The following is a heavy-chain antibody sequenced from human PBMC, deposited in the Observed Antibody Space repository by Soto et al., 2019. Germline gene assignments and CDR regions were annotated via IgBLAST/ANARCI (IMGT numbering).Heavy chain of an antibody. CDR2: IKKDGSEE. J-gene: IGHJ4*02. V-gene: IGHV3-7*01. CDR3: ATSSDTGYIFDF. Sequence: EVELVESGGGVVQPGGSLRLSCAASGFAFSSYWMSWVRQAPGKGLEWVANIKKDGSEEYYVDSVKGRFTISRDSAKNSLYLQMNRLRAEDTAVYYCATSSDTGYIFDFWGQGTLVTVSS. CDR1: GFAFSSYW. D-gene: IGHD3-9*01.